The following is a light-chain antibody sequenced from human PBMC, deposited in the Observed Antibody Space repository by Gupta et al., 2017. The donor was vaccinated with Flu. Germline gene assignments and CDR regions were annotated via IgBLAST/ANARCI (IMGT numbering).Light chain of an antibody. J-gene: IGKJ3*01. CDR1: Y. V-gene: IGKV3-20*01. Sequence: YGAWYQKKPGQAPRLVIYGASYRAEGIKDRFSGSGDGTDFTLTISTGEPEDFAVYYCQQEDGEHPLVTFGHGTKVDVK. CDR3: QQEDGEHPLVT. CDR2: GAS.